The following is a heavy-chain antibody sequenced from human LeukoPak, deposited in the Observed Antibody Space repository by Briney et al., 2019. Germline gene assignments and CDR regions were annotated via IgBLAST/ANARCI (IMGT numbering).Heavy chain of an antibody. CDR1: GYTFTSYG. D-gene: IGHD3-16*01. V-gene: IGHV1-18*01. J-gene: IGHJ5*02. CDR3: ARVYESFNWFDP. Sequence: ASVKVSCKASGYTFTSYGISWVRQAPGQGLEWMGWISAYNGNTNYAQKLQGRVTMTRDTSTNTVYMELSSLRSEDTAVYFCARVYESFNWFDPWGQGTLVTVSS. CDR2: ISAYNGNT.